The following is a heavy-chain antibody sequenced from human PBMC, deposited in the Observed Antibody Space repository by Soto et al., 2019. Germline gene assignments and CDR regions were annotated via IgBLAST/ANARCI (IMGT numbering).Heavy chain of an antibody. V-gene: IGHV4-31*03. CDR2: TSNSGST. J-gene: IGHJ4*02. D-gene: IGHD2-2*01. CDR3: ARGGGSTKVDY. Sequence: QVQLQESGPGLVKPSQTLSLTCTVSGGSITSSGYYWSWIRQHPGEGLEWIGFTSNSGSTSYNPSLKSRFTISVDTSSNQFSLNLKSVTAADTAVYYCARGGGSTKVDYWGQGTLVTVSP. CDR1: GGSITSSGYY.